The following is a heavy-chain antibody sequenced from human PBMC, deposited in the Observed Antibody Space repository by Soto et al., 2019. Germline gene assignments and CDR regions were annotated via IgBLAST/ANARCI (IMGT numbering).Heavy chain of an antibody. Sequence: QVQLQESGPGLVKPSETPSLTCTVSGGSISSYYWSWIRQPAGKGLEWIGRIYTSGSTNYNPSLKRRATMSVDTSKNQFSLKLSSVTAADTAVYYCARDESVVVAAPQWGQGTLVTVSS. D-gene: IGHD2-15*01. CDR1: GGSISSYY. CDR3: ARDESVVVAAPQ. CDR2: IYTSGST. V-gene: IGHV4-4*07. J-gene: IGHJ4*02.